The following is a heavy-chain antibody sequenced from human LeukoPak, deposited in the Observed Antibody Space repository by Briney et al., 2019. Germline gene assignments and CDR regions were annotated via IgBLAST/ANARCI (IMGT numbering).Heavy chain of an antibody. V-gene: IGHV3-30*04. CDR3: ARDSPRTGP. CDR1: GFTFSSSA. J-gene: IGHJ5*02. Sequence: GGSLRLSCAASGFTFSSSAMHWVRQAPGKGPEWVTGISFDGSHKYYADSVKGRFTISRDNSNKMLYLEMNSLRGEDTAVYYCARDSPRTGPWGQGTLVTVSS. D-gene: IGHD1-1*01. CDR2: ISFDGSHK.